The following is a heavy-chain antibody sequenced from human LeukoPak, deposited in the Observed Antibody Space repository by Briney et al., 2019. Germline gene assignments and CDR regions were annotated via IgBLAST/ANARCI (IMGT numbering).Heavy chain of an antibody. CDR2: INPSGGST. Sequence: ASVKVSCKSSGYAFTNYYMHWVRQAPGQGLEWMGIINPSGGSTIYAQKFQGRVTMTRDTSTSTIYMELSSLRSEDTAVYYCARRNSHIGSYRPSYYFDHWGQGTLVTVSS. D-gene: IGHD1-26*01. V-gene: IGHV1-46*01. CDR3: ARRNSHIGSYRPSYYFDH. J-gene: IGHJ4*02. CDR1: GYAFTNYY.